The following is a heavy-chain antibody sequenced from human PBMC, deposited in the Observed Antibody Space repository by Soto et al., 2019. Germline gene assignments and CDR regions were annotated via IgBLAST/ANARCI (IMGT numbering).Heavy chain of an antibody. CDR2: ITGSGGST. CDR3: AKDLQFSGWLSAQTFDY. V-gene: IGHV3-23*01. D-gene: IGHD6-19*01. Sequence: EVQLLESGGGLVQPGGSLRLSCAVSGFTFSSHAMSCVRQAPGKGLECVSSITGSGGSTYYADSVKGRFTISRDKSKNTLYLQMNSLRGEDTAVYYCAKDLQFSGWLSAQTFDYWGQGTQVTVSS. J-gene: IGHJ4*02. CDR1: GFTFSSHA.